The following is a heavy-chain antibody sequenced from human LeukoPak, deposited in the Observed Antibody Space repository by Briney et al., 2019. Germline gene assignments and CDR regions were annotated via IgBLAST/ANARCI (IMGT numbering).Heavy chain of an antibody. Sequence: AGGSLRLSCAASGFTFSSYAMSWVRQAPGKGLEWVSAISGSGGSTYYADSVKGRFTISRDNSKNTLYLQMNSLRAEDTAVYYCAKDGYYGDYLFDCWGQGTLVTVSS. J-gene: IGHJ4*02. CDR3: AKDGYYGDYLFDC. V-gene: IGHV3-23*01. D-gene: IGHD4-17*01. CDR1: GFTFSSYA. CDR2: ISGSGGST.